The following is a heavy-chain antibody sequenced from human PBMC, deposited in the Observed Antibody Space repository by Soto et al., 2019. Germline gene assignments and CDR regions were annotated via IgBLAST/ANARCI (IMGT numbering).Heavy chain of an antibody. V-gene: IGHV1-69*10. CDR1: GGTFSSYA. CDR3: ARGIAAAGKRGYYYGMDV. Sequence: ASVKVSCKASGGTFSSYAISWVRQAPGQGLEWMGGIIPILGTANYAQKFQGRVTITADKSTSTAYMELSSLRSEDTAVYYCARGIAAAGKRGYYYGMDVWGQGTTVTVSS. CDR2: IIPILGTA. J-gene: IGHJ6*02. D-gene: IGHD6-13*01.